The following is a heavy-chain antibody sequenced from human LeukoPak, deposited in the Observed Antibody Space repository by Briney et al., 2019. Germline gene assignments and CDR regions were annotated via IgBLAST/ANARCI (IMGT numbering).Heavy chain of an antibody. V-gene: IGHV4-34*01. Sequence: PSETLSLTCAVYGGSFSGYYWSWIRQPPGKGLEWIGEINHSGSTNYNPSPKSRVTISVDTSKNQFSLKLSSVTAADTAVYYCARVRSGSYYLDYWGQGTLVTVSS. CDR3: ARVRSGSYYLDY. D-gene: IGHD1-26*01. J-gene: IGHJ4*02. CDR1: GGSFSGYY. CDR2: INHSGST.